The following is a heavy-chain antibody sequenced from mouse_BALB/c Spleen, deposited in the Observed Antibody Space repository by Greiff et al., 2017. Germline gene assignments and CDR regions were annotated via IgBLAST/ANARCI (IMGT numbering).Heavy chain of an antibody. V-gene: IGHV7-3*02. CDR1: GFTFTDYY. Sequence: EVQLVESGGGLVQPGGSLRLSCATSGFTFTDYYMSWVRQPPGKALEWLGFIRNKANGYTTEYSVSVKGRFTISRDNTQSILYLQMNTLRAEDSATYYLSSRGPKYYAMDYWGQGTSVTVSS. J-gene: IGHJ4*01. CDR3: SSRGPKYYAMDY. CDR2: IRNKANGYTT.